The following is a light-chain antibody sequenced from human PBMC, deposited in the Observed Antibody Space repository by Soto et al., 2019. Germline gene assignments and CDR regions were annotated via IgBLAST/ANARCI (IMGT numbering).Light chain of an antibody. CDR1: QSVSSNY. J-gene: IGKJ1*01. Sequence: EIVLTQCPGTLSLSPGERATLSCRASQSVSSNYLAWYQQKPGQAPRLILYGASSRANGIPDRFIGGGSGTDLTLTIRRLEPEDFAVYYGQQYGSTYTWTFGQGTKVDIK. CDR2: GAS. V-gene: IGKV3-20*01. CDR3: QQYGSTYTWT.